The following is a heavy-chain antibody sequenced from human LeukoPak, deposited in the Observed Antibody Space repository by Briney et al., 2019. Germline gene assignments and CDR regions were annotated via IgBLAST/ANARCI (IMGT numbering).Heavy chain of an antibody. J-gene: IGHJ4*02. CDR3: ARDRPGGSSLDY. CDR1: GGSISRDY. D-gene: IGHD6-13*01. CDR2: VSYTGST. V-gene: IGHV4-59*01. Sequence: PSETLSLTCTVSGGSISRDYWSWIRQPPGKGLEWIGYVSYTGSTNYNPSLKSRVTISVDTSKNQFSLKLSSVTAADTAMYYCARDRPGGSSLDYWGQGTLVTVSS.